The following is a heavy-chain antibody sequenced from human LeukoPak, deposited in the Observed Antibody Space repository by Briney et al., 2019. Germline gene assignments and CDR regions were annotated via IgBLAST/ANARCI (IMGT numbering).Heavy chain of an antibody. CDR2: INPNSGNR. V-gene: IGHV1-8*03. Sequence: GASVKVSCKASGYTFTSYGISWVRQAPGQGLEWMGWINPNSGNRGYAQQFQGRVTITRDTSISTAYMELTSLRSEDTAVYYCARVDGSPDYWGQGTLVTVSP. J-gene: IGHJ4*02. D-gene: IGHD2-15*01. CDR3: ARVDGSPDY. CDR1: GYTFTSYG.